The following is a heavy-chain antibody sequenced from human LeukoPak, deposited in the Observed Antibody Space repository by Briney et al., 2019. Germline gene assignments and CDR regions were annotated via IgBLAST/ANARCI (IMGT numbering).Heavy chain of an antibody. D-gene: IGHD2-2*03. Sequence: GGSLRLSCAASGFTFSSYSTNWARQAPGKGLEWVSSISSSSSYIYYADSVKGRFTISRDNAKNSLYLQMNSLRAEDTAVYYCARKGSGYCSSTSCYYYYMDVWGKGTTVTVSS. CDR1: GFTFSSYS. CDR2: ISSSSSYI. V-gene: IGHV3-21*01. CDR3: ARKGSGYCSSTSCYYYYMDV. J-gene: IGHJ6*03.